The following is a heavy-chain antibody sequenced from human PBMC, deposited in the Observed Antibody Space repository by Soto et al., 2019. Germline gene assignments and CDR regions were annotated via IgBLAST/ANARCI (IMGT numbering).Heavy chain of an antibody. CDR3: ARGVGYTYGFSVY. Sequence: LSLTFSFHNFSLYCYYFNLILHPPFNLLEFILEINHSGSTHFNPSLKSRVAMPIDTSKNQVSLTLSSVTAADTAVYFCARGVGYTYGFSVYWGPGTLVTVSS. CDR1: NFSLYCYY. CDR2: INHSGST. J-gene: IGHJ4*02. D-gene: IGHD5-18*01. V-gene: IGHV4-34*01.